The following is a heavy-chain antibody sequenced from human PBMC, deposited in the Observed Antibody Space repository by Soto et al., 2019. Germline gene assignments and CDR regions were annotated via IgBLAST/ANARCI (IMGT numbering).Heavy chain of an antibody. J-gene: IGHJ4*02. CDR1: VGSFSGYY. V-gene: IGHV4-34*01. CDR3: ATPEPRSSGWFKY. D-gene: IGHD6-19*01. CDR2: INHGGST. Sequence: SETLSLTCAFYVGSFSGYYWSCIRHPPGKGLEWIGEINHGGSTNYNPSLKSRVTISVDTSKNQFSLKLSSVTAADTAVYYCATPEPRSSGWFKYWGQATLVIVS.